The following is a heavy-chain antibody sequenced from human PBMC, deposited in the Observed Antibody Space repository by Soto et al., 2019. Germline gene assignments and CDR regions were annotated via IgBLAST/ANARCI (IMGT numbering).Heavy chain of an antibody. J-gene: IGHJ4*02. CDR3: ARAVAVPADFDY. CDR1: GYTFTGYA. CDR2: INAGNGNT. D-gene: IGHD6-19*01. Sequence: ASMKVSCKASGYTFTGYAVHWVRQAPGQRLEWMGWINAGNGNTKYSQKFQGRVTITRDTSASTAYMELSSLRSEDTAVYYCARAVAVPADFDYWGQGTLVTVSS. V-gene: IGHV1-3*01.